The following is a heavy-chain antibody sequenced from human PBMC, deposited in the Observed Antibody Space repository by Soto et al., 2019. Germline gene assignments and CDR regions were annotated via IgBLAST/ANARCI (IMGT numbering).Heavy chain of an antibody. J-gene: IGHJ2*01. CDR1: GGSFTVFP. V-gene: IGHV1-69*02. D-gene: IGHD3-22*01. Sequence: QVQLVQSGAEVEKPGSSVKVSCRASGGSFTVFPVSWVRQAPGQGLEWMGRFLPALGVPNYAQTFRGRVRITADTSTGTTYLELSRLRSEDTAMYYWAGFLGGATYYLYLVVGGRGTLVTVSS. CDR2: FLPALGVP. CDR3: AGFLGGATYYLYLVV.